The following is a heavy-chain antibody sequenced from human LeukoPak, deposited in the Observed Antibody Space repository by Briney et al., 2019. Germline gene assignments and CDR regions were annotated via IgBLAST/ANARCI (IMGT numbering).Heavy chain of an antibody. V-gene: IGHV1-2*02. D-gene: IGHD1-14*01. CDR3: ARGPEPPKY. CDR2: IVPNNADT. J-gene: IGHJ4*02. CDR1: GYIFTDYY. Sequence: ASVKVSCKASGYIFTDYYIHWVRQAPGQGLEWLGWIVPNNADTTYAQKFQGRVTLTRDTSNRTVYMKLDNLKSDDTAVYYCARGPEPPKYWGQGTLVTVSP.